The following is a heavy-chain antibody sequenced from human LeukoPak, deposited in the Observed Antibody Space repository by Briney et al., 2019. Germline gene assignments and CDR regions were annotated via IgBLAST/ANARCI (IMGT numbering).Heavy chain of an antibody. D-gene: IGHD6-13*01. CDR1: GFTLSIYS. J-gene: IGHJ4*02. V-gene: IGHV3-21*01. CDR3: ARGGTGHSSSWYGY. Sequence: GGSLRLSCTPPGFTLSIYSMTSVRQTPGKRLECVLSIGSSSKYIYHADSVKGRFTTSRDNAKNSLYLQMNSLRVEDTAVYYCARGGTGHSSSWYGYWGQGTLVTVSS. CDR2: IGSSSKYI.